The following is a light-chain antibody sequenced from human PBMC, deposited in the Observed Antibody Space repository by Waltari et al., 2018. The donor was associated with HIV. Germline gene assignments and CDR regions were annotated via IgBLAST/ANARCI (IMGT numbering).Light chain of an antibody. CDR3: SAWDSSLSEWV. CDR2: RGG. V-gene: IGLV10-54*01. CDR1: DKNVGHEG. Sequence: AGLTQPSSVSKGLGQNVTLTCTGHDKNVGHEGAGWLLRHEGHPPEVLSYRGGARPAGISQKYSASRSGNTASLTITGLRVDDEAVYYCSAWDSSLSEWVFGGGTKLTVL. J-gene: IGLJ3*02.